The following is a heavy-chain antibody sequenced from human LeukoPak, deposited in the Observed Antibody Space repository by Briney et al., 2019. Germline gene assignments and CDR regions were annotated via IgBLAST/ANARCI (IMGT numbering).Heavy chain of an antibody. D-gene: IGHD3-22*01. J-gene: IGHJ5*02. V-gene: IGHV3-9*01. CDR1: GFTFSSYW. CDR2: ISWNSGSI. Sequence: GGSLRLSCAASGFTFSSYWMSWVRQAPGKGLEWVSGISWNSGSIGYADSVKGRFTISRDNAKNSLYLQMNSLRAEDTALYYCAATKWEYYDSSGYFGPWGQGTLVTVSS. CDR3: AATKWEYYDSSGYFGP.